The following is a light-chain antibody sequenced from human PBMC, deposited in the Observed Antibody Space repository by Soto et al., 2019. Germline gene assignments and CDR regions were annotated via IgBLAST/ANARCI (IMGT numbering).Light chain of an antibody. CDR2: LEGSGNY. CDR1: SGHNTYI. Sequence: QPVLTQSSSASASLGSSVKLTCTLSSGHNTYIIAWHQEQPGKAPRYLMRLEGSGNYNKGSGVPDRFSGSSSGADRYLTISNLQFEDEADYYCETWDSNTRVFGGGTKVTVL. J-gene: IGLJ3*02. CDR3: ETWDSNTRV. V-gene: IGLV4-60*02.